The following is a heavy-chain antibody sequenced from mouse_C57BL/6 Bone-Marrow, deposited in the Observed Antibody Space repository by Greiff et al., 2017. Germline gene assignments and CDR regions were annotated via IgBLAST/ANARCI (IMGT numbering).Heavy chain of an antibody. CDR3: ASGDCYGSGCGGGFAY. CDR2: IYPGDGDT. D-gene: IGHD1-1*01. Sequence: QVQLQQSGPELVKPGASVKISCKASGYAFSSSWMNWVKQRPGKGLEWIGRIYPGDGDTNYNGKFKGKATLTADKYSSTAYMQLSSLTSEDSAVYVCASGDCYGSGCGGGFAYWGQGTLVTVSA. V-gene: IGHV1-82*01. J-gene: IGHJ3*01. CDR1: GYAFSSSW.